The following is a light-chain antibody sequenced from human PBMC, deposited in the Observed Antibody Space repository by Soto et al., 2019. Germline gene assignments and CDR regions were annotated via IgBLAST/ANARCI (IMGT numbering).Light chain of an antibody. Sequence: EIVMTQSPATLSVSPGERATLSCRASQSVSSNLGWYQQKPGQAARLLIYGASTRATGIPARFSGSGSGTEFTLTISSLQSEDFAVYYCQQYNNWPFTFGPGTKVDIK. CDR3: QQYNNWPFT. V-gene: IGKV3-15*01. CDR2: GAS. J-gene: IGKJ3*01. CDR1: QSVSSN.